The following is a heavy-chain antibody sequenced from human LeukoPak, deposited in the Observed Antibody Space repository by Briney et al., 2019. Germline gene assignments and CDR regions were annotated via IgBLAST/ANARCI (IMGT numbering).Heavy chain of an antibody. V-gene: IGHV3-23*01. J-gene: IGHJ4*02. D-gene: IGHD3-16*02. CDR2: ISGSGGST. CDR3: AKTPYDYVWGSYRPPDY. CDR1: GFTFSSYG. Sequence: PGGSLRLSCAASGFTFSSYGMHWVRQAPGKGLEWVSAISGSGGSTYYADSVKGRFTISRDNSKNTLYLQMNSLRAEDTAVYYCAKTPYDYVWGSYRPPDYWGQGTLVTVSS.